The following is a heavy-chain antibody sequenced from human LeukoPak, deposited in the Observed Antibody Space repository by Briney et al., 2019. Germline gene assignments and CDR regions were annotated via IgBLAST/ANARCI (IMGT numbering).Heavy chain of an antibody. CDR3: ARASVDTAMVTISSFDY. V-gene: IGHV1-69*13. CDR1: GGTFSSYA. Sequence: SVKVSCKASGGTFSSYAMSWVRQAPGQGLEWMGGIIPIFGTANYAQKFQGRVTITADQSTSTAYVELSSLRSEDTAVYYCARASVDTAMVTISSFDYWGQGTLVTVSS. D-gene: IGHD5-18*01. J-gene: IGHJ4*02. CDR2: IIPIFGTA.